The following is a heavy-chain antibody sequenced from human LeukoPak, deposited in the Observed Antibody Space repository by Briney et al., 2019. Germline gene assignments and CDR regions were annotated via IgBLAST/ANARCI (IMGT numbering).Heavy chain of an antibody. CDR3: ASGHDSSGLSDGY. J-gene: IGHJ4*02. Sequence: WGSLSLSCAASGFTLSSYEMNWVRQAPGKGLEWVSYINSSGSTIYYVDFVKGRFTISRDNAKNSLYLQMKSLRAEDTAVYYCASGHDSSGLSDGYWGQGTLVTVSS. CDR1: GFTLSSYE. V-gene: IGHV3-48*03. CDR2: INSSGSTI. D-gene: IGHD3-22*01.